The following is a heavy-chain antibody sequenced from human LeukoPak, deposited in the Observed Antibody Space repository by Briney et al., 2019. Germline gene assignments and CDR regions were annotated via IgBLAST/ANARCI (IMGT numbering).Heavy chain of an antibody. V-gene: IGHV1-69*06. CDR2: IIPIFGTA. Sequence: GGSLRLSCAASGFTFSSYAISWVRQAPGQGLEWMGGIIPIFGTANYAQKFQGRVTITADKSTSTAYMELSSLRSEDTAVYYCARELAVAGPDWGQGTLVTVSS. CDR1: GFTFSSYA. J-gene: IGHJ4*02. CDR3: ARELAVAGPD. D-gene: IGHD6-19*01.